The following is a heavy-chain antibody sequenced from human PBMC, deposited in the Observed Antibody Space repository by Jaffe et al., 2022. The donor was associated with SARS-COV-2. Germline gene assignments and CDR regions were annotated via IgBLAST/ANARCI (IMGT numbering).Heavy chain of an antibody. CDR2: IYHSGST. Sequence: QVQLQESGPRLLKPSETLSLTCSVSGVSTVSISSYYWSWIRQSPGKGLEWIGYIYHSGSTNTNPSLKSRATLSFDTSKTRFSLRLSSVTVADTALYYCARHSTSWRHFDYWGQGILVTVSS. J-gene: IGHJ4*02. CDR1: GVSTVSISSYY. V-gene: IGHV4-59*01. CDR3: ARHSTSWRHFDY. D-gene: IGHD6-13*01.